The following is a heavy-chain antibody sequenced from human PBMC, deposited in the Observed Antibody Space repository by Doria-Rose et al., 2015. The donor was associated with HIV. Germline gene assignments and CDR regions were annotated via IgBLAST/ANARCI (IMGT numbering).Heavy chain of an antibody. D-gene: IGHD6-19*01. CDR2: IRYDGSNK. CDR3: AKEKAVAGGGIDY. CDR1: GFTFSNYG. Sequence: AQPGGSLRLSCAASGFTFSNYGMHWVRQAPGKGLEWVAFIRYDGSNKYYADSVKGRLTISRDNSKNTLYLQMNSLRVKDTAVYYCAKEKAVAGGGIDYWGQGTVVTVSS. J-gene: IGHJ4*02. V-gene: IGHV3-30*02.